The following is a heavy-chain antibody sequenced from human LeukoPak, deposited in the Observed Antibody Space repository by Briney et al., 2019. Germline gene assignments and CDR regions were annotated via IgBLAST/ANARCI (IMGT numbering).Heavy chain of an antibody. CDR2: IDPNSGGT. V-gene: IGHV1-2*02. CDR3: ARSRTPFYYYGMHV. J-gene: IGHJ6*02. Sequence: GASVKVSCKASGYIFTDYYIHWIRQAPAQGLEGMGWIDPNSGGTHHAPNFQGRATMTRDTSSSTVYMDLSRLRSADTAIYYCARSRTPFYYYGMHVWGLGTSVTVSS. CDR1: GYIFTDYY. D-gene: IGHD1-1*01.